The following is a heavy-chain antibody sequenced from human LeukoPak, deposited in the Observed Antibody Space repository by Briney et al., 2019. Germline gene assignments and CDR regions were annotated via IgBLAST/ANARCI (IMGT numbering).Heavy chain of an antibody. CDR1: GFTFSTYW. CDR3: ARDMVQYYYYMDV. Sequence: PGGSLRLSCAASGFTFSTYWMHWVRQAPGKGLEWVSYISSSSSTIYYADSVKGRFTISRDNAKNSLYLQMNSLRAEDTALYYCARDMVQYYYYMDVWGKGTTVTVSS. D-gene: IGHD3-10*01. J-gene: IGHJ6*03. V-gene: IGHV3-48*01. CDR2: ISSSSSTI.